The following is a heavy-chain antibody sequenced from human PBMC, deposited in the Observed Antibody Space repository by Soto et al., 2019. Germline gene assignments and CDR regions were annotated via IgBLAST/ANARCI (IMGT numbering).Heavy chain of an antibody. CDR1: GDSINNFY. J-gene: IGHJ4*02. CDR2: IYANGNT. D-gene: IGHD1-26*01. Sequence: QVQLQESGPGLVKSSETLSLICTVSGDSINNFYWSWIRQSPGKGLEWIAYIYANGNTNHNPSLKSRVAISIDTSKSQFSLNLTSVTAADTAVYFCARGRSNGAFDSWGQGALVTVSS. CDR3: ARGRSNGAFDS. V-gene: IGHV4-4*09.